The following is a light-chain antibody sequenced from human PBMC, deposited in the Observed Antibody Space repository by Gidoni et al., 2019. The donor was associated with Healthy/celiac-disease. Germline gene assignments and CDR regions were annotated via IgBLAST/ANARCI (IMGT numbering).Light chain of an antibody. Sequence: DIQMPQSPSSLSASVGDRVTITCRASQSISSYLNWYQQKPGKAPKLLIYAASSLQSGVPSRFSESGSGTDFTLTIGSLQPEDFATYYCQQSYSTPRTFGQGTKVEIK. V-gene: IGKV1-39*01. CDR1: QSISSY. CDR3: QQSYSTPRT. J-gene: IGKJ1*01. CDR2: AAS.